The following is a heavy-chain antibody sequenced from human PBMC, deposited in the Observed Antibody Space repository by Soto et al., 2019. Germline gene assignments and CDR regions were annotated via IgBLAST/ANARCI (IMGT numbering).Heavy chain of an antibody. Sequence: QVHLQQWGAGLLKPSETLSLTCAVSGESFSDYFYSWIRQPPGKGLEWIGEINHGGGRTIYNPSLSSRVTISVDTSKDQFSLRLTSVTAADTAVYYCASGRGYTWTFGGQGTLVTVSS. CDR2: INHGGGRT. CDR1: GESFSDYF. V-gene: IGHV4-34*01. CDR3: ASGRGYTWTF. J-gene: IGHJ4*02. D-gene: IGHD5-12*01.